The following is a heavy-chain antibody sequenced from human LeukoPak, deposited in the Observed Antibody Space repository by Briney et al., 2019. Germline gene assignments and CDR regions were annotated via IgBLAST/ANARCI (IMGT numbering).Heavy chain of an antibody. CDR1: GYTLTELS. D-gene: IGHD6-6*01. CDR2: FDPEDGET. Sequence: ASVTVSCTVSGYTLTELSMHWVRQAPGKGLEWMGGFDPEDGETIYAQKFQGRVTMTEDTSTDTAYMELSSLRSEDTAVYYCATVSSQYSTISDYWGQGTLVTVSS. CDR3: ATVSSQYSTISDY. J-gene: IGHJ4*02. V-gene: IGHV1-24*01.